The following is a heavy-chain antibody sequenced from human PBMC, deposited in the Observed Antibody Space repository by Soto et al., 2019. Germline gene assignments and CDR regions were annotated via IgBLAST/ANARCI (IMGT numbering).Heavy chain of an antibody. D-gene: IGHD4-17*01. V-gene: IGHV4-31*03. CDR1: GGSISSGGYY. J-gene: IGHJ4*02. CDR3: ARAFDDSGAQFDY. Sequence: QVQLQESGPGLVKPSQTLSLTCTVSGGSISSGGYYWSWIRQHPGKGLEWIGYIYYSGSTYFNPSLQRRVTIPEDTSKNQFSLKLGPVTAADTAVYYCARAFDDSGAQFDYWGQGTLVTVSS. CDR2: IYYSGST.